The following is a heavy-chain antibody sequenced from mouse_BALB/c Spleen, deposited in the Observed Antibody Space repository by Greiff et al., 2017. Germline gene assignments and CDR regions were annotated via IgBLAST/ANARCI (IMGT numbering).Heavy chain of an antibody. CDR1: GYTFTDYA. J-gene: IGHJ2*01. Sequence: VQLQQSGAELVRPGASVKISCKGSGYTFTDYAMHWVKQSPAKSLEWIGVISTYYGDASYNQKFKGKATMTVDKSSSTAYMELARLTSEDSAIYYCAIEITSGFDYWGQGTTLTVSS. CDR2: ISTYYGDA. D-gene: IGHD2-4*01. V-gene: IGHV1S137*01. CDR3: AIEITSGFDY.